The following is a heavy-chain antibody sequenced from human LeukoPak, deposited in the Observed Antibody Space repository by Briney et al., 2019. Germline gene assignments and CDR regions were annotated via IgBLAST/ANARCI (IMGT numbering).Heavy chain of an antibody. Sequence: GGSLRLSCSASGFTFSSYPMHWVRQAPGKGLEWVSVTYSGATSYADSVRGRFTISTDNSKNTLYLQMSSLRAGDTAVYYCARDQNVWGQGTTVTVSS. CDR2: TYSGAT. CDR3: ARDQNV. V-gene: IGHV3-53*01. CDR1: GFTFSSYP. J-gene: IGHJ6*02.